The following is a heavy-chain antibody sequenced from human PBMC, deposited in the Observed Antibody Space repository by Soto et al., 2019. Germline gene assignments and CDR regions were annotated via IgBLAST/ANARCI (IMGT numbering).Heavy chain of an antibody. J-gene: IGHJ4*02. V-gene: IGHV3-48*02. CDR3: AREPLGYDFSSYYFDY. CDR2: ISRSSSTI. D-gene: IGHD5-12*01. CDR1: GFTFSSYS. Sequence: GGSLRLSCAASGFTFSSYSMNWVRQAPGKGLEWVSYISRSSSTIYYVDSVKGRFTISRDNAKNSLYLQMNSLRDEDTAVYYCAREPLGYDFSSYYFDYWGQGTLVTVSS.